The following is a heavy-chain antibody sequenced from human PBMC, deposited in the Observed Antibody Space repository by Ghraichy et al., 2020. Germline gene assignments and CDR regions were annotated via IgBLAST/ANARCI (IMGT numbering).Heavy chain of an antibody. D-gene: IGHD6-19*01. CDR1: GDSVSSNSAA. V-gene: IGHV6-1*01. CDR3: GRGWYSSGFDY. Sequence: SQTLSLTYAISGDSVSSNSAAWNWITQSPSRGLEWLGRTYYKSKWYNDYAVSVKSRITINPDTSKNQFSLQLNSVTPEDTAVYYCGRGWYSSGFDYWGQGTLVTVSS. J-gene: IGHJ4*02. CDR2: TYYKSKWYN.